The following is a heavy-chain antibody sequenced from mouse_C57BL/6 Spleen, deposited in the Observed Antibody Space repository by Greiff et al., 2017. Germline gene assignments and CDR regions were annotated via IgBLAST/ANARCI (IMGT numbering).Heavy chain of an antibody. CDR2: IDPSDSET. Sequence: QVQLQQPGAELVRPGSSVKLSCKASGYTFTSYWMHWVKQRPIQGLEWIGNIDPSDSETHYNQKFKYKATLTVDKSSSTAYMQLSSLTSEDSAVYDCAMGIGGYDRYYAMDYWGQGTSVTVSS. J-gene: IGHJ4*01. D-gene: IGHD2-2*01. CDR1: GYTFTSYW. V-gene: IGHV1-52*01. CDR3: AMGIGGYDRYYAMDY.